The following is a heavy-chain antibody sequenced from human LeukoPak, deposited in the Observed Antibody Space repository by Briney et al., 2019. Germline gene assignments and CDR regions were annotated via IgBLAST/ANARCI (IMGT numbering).Heavy chain of an antibody. CDR2: LDPEDGET. J-gene: IGHJ5*02. CDR1: GYTLTELS. V-gene: IGHV1-24*01. Sequence: ASVKVSCKVSGYTLTELSMHWVRQAPGKGLEWMGGLDPEDGETIYAQKFQGRVTMTEDTSTDTAYMELSSLRSEDTAVYYCATVSGSSWGIDPWGQGTLVTVSS. D-gene: IGHD6-13*01. CDR3: ATVSGSSWGIDP.